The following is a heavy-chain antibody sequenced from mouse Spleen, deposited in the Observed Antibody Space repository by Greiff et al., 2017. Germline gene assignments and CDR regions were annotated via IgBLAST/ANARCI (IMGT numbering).Heavy chain of an antibody. Sequence: EVHLVESGPGLVKPSQSLSLTCSVTGYSITSGYYWNWIRQFPGNKLEWMGYISYDGSNNYNPSLKNRISITRDTSKNQFFLKLNSVTTEDTATYYCAREGIYYGYGPFAYWGQGTLVTVSA. J-gene: IGHJ3*01. CDR2: ISYDGSN. CDR1: GYSITSGYY. CDR3: AREGIYYGYGPFAY. V-gene: IGHV3-6*02. D-gene: IGHD2-2*01.